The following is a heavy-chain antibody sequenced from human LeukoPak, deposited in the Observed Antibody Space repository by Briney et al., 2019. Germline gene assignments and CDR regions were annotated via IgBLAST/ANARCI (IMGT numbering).Heavy chain of an antibody. CDR2: IKQEGSEN. CDR3: AREHGWGIGVVVRAPGAFDI. D-gene: IGHD2-2*01. Sequence: GGSLRLSCAASGFTFSRYWMSWVRQAPGKGLEGVANIKQEGSENYYVDSVKGRFTISRDNAKNSLYLQMNSLRAEDTAIYYCAREHGWGIGVVVRAPGAFDIWGQGTMVTVSS. V-gene: IGHV3-7*01. CDR1: GFTFSRYW. J-gene: IGHJ3*02.